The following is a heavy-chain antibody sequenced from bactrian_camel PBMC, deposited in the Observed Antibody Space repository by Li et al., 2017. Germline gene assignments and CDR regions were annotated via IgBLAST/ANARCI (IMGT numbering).Heavy chain of an antibody. CDR1: RGFNDARA. J-gene: IGHJ4*01. D-gene: IGHD1*01. Sequence: HVQLVESGGGSVQIGGSLTLACAASRGFNDARAEWGWFRQAPWAQCEMVASISPDGEKYYSDLVKGRFAISRDNAKTTLYLQMDTLKPEDTAMYYCAAKPWACALDPEDIVNYDYKGQGTQVTVS. CDR2: ISPDGEK. V-gene: IGHV3S53*01. CDR3: AAKPWACALDPEDIVNYDY.